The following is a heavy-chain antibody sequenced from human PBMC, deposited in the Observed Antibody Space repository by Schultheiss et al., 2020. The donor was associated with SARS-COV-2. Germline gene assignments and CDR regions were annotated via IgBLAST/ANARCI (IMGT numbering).Heavy chain of an antibody. CDR1: GGSISSGGYY. CDR3: ARAHSVVVAATHFDY. D-gene: IGHD2-15*01. V-gene: IGHV4-61*08. J-gene: IGHJ4*02. Sequence: SETLSLTCAVSGGSISSGGYYWSWIRQPPGKGLEWIGYIYNSGNTNYNPSLKSRVTISVDTSKNQFSLKLSSVTAADTAVYYCARAHSVVVAATHFDYWGQGTLVTVSS. CDR2: IYNSGNT.